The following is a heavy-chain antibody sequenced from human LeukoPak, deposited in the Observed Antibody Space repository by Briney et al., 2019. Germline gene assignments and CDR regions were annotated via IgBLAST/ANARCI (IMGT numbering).Heavy chain of an antibody. CDR1: GYTFIAYY. CDR3: ARDRYYASGSYYKFDP. J-gene: IGHJ5*02. CDR2: IIPNTGGT. V-gene: IGHV1-2*02. Sequence: ASVKVSCKASGYTFIAYYIHWVRQAPGQGLEWMGWIIPNTGGTHYAQNFQGRVTMTSDTSISTAYMDLTRLTSDDTATYYCARDRYYASGSYYKFDPWGQGTLVTVTS. D-gene: IGHD3-10*01.